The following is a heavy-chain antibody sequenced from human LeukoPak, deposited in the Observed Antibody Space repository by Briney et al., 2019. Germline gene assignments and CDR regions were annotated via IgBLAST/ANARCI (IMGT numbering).Heavy chain of an antibody. CDR3: ARGGSFRYYYYYMDV. CDR1: GFTFSSYS. V-gene: IGHV3-48*04. Sequence: GGSLRLSCAASGFTFSSYSMNWVRQAPGKGLEWVSYISSSSSTVYYADSVKGRFTISRDNAKNSLYLQMNSLRAEDTAVYYCARGGSFRYYYYYMDVWGKGTTVTVSS. J-gene: IGHJ6*03. D-gene: IGHD1-26*01. CDR2: ISSSSSTV.